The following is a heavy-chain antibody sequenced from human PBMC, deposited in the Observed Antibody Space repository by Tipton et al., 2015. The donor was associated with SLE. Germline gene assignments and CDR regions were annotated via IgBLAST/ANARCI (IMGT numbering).Heavy chain of an antibody. CDR1: GFTIRTYT. CDR3: ANADWGFDH. CDR2: INDSGDYT. J-gene: IGHJ4*02. V-gene: IGHV3-23*01. D-gene: IGHD3-9*01. Sequence: SLRLSCADSGFTIRTYTMTWVRQAPGKGLEWVSGINDSGDYTYYADSGKGRFTISRDNSKNTLYLQMNSLRAEDTAIYYCANADWGFDHWGQGTLVTVSS.